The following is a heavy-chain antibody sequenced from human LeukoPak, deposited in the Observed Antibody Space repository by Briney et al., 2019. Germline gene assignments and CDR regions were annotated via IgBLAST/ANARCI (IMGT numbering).Heavy chain of an antibody. CDR2: IYYSGST. V-gene: IGHV4-59*01. CDR1: GGSISSYY. D-gene: IGHD6-19*01. Sequence: TSETLSLTCTVSGGSISSYYWSWIRQPPGKGLEWIGYIYYSGSTNYNPSLKSRVTISVDTSKNQFSLKLSSVTAADTAVYYCARGRYSSGWSPDYWGQGTLVTVSS. CDR3: ARGRYSSGWSPDY. J-gene: IGHJ4*02.